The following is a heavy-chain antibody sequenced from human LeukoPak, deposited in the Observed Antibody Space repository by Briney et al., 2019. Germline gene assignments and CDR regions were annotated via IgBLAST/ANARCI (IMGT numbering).Heavy chain of an antibody. V-gene: IGHV4-34*01. J-gene: IGHJ4*02. CDR3: ARRLRRGSVSH. D-gene: IGHD3-10*01. CDR2: INHSGST. CDR1: GGSISSYY. Sequence: SETLSLTCIVSGGSISSYYWSWIRQSPGKGLEWIGEINHSGSTNYNPSLKSRVTISVDTSKNQFSLKLSSVTAADTAVYYCARRLRRGSVSHWGQGTLVTVSS.